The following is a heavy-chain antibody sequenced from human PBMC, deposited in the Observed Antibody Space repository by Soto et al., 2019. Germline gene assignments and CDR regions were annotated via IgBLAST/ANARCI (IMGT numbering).Heavy chain of an antibody. D-gene: IGHD6-13*01. CDR3: ARDLGGWSRTWYRQDI. J-gene: IGHJ3*02. V-gene: IGHV4-4*02. Sequence: QVQLQESGPGLVKPSGTLSLTCAVSGGSISSSNWWSWVRQPPGKGLEWLGEIYHRGSTNDNPSLLGRVTISVDKGKTQCSLKMSSGTAADTAVYYCARDLGGWSRTWYRQDIWGQGTMVTVSS. CDR1: GGSISSSNW. CDR2: IYHRGST.